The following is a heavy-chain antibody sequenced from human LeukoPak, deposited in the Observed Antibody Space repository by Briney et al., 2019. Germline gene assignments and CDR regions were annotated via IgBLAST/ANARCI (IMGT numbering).Heavy chain of an antibody. Sequence: PSETLSLTCAVSGDSMISTNWWSWVRQPPGKGLELIGEIYHTGSTNYNPSLKSRVTISVDTSKNQFSLKLSSVTAADTAVYYCARQGRGYGGTFDYWGQGTLVTVSS. D-gene: IGHD3-16*01. CDR3: ARQGRGYGGTFDY. V-gene: IGHV4-4*02. CDR1: GDSMISTNW. J-gene: IGHJ4*02. CDR2: IYHTGST.